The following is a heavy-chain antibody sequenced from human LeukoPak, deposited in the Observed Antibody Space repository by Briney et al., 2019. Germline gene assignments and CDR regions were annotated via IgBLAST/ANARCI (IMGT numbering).Heavy chain of an antibody. CDR2: IIPIFSTA. J-gene: IGHJ4*02. CDR3: ARGQADRLYGSESYYFDY. CDR1: GGTFSSYA. V-gene: IGHV1-69*01. Sequence: SVKVSCKASGGTFSSYAISWVRQAPGQGLEWMGGIIPIFSTANYAQKFQGRVTITADESTSTAYMELSSLRSEDTAVYYCARGQADRLYGSESYYFDYWGQGTLVTVSS. D-gene: IGHD3-10*01.